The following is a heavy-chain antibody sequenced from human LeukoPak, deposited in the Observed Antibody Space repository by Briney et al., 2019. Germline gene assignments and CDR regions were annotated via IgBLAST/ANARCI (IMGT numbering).Heavy chain of an antibody. D-gene: IGHD5-12*01. J-gene: IGHJ5*02. CDR3: ARGGLVATTNWFDP. V-gene: IGHV4-31*03. Sequence: SETLSLTCTVSGGSISSGGYYWSWIRQHPGKGLEWIGYIYYSGSTYYKPSLKSRVTISVDTSKNQFSLKLSSVTAADTAVYYCARGGLVATTNWFDPWGQGTLVTVSS. CDR2: IYYSGST. CDR1: GGSISSGGYY.